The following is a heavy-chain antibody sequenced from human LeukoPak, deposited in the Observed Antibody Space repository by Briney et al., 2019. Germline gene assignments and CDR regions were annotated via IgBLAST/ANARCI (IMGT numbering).Heavy chain of an antibody. J-gene: IGHJ6*03. Sequence: SVKVSCKSSGGKFRNYAINWVRQAPGQGLEWIGGIIPISGASNYAQKFQGRVSITADESTTTASLEVYSLSSEDTAVYYCARQALDYRNYQGDHYYMDVWGQGTTVTISS. V-gene: IGHV1-69*13. CDR3: ARQALDYRNYQGDHYYMDV. CDR2: IIPISGAS. D-gene: IGHD4-11*01. CDR1: GGKFRNYA.